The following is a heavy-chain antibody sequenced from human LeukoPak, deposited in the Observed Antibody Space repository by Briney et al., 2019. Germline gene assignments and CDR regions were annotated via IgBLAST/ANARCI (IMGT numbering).Heavy chain of an antibody. CDR3: ARDLYGAPY. Sequence: GGSLRLSCAASGFTFSSYAMSWVRQAPGKGPGKGLEWVSAISGGGDSTYYVDSVKGRFTISRDNAKNTLYLQMNSLRAEDTAVYYCARDLYGAPYWGQGTLVTVSS. CDR2: ISGGGDST. V-gene: IGHV3-23*01. D-gene: IGHD3-10*01. J-gene: IGHJ4*02. CDR1: GFTFSSYA.